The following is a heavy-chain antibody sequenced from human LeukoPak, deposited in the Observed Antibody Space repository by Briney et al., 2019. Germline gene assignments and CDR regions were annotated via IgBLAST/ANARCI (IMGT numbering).Heavy chain of an antibody. CDR2: ISGSGGHT. J-gene: IGHJ3*02. Sequence: GGSLRLSCVGSGFTFSRSAMSWVRLAPGKGLEWVSGISGSGGHTYYTDSVKGRFTISRDNSKTTVSLQMNSLRAEDTAVYYCAREGNSGSYYFYAFDIWGQGTMVTVSS. V-gene: IGHV3-23*01. D-gene: IGHD1-26*01. CDR3: AREGNSGSYYFYAFDI. CDR1: GFTFSRSA.